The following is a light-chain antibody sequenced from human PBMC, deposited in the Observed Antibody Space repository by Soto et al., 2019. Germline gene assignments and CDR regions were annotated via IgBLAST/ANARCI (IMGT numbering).Light chain of an antibody. CDR2: EGS. CDR1: SSDVGSYKF. J-gene: IGLJ7*01. Sequence: QSALTQPASVSGSPGQSITISCTGTSSDVGSYKFVSWYQQHPGKAPKLMIYEGSKRPSGVSSRFSGSKSGNTASLTISGLQAEDEGDYHCCSYAGSSTLVFGGGTQLTGL. V-gene: IGLV2-23*01. CDR3: CSYAGSSTLV.